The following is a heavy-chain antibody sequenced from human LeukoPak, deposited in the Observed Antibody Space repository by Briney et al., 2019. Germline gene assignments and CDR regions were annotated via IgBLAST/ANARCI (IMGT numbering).Heavy chain of an antibody. V-gene: IGHV4-39*07. CDR2: IYYSGST. J-gene: IGHJ3*02. CDR3: ARWLYCGGDCYSWFGAFDI. D-gene: IGHD2-21*02. Sequence: PSETLSLTCTVSGGSISSSSYYWGWIRQPPGKGLEWIGSIYYSGSTYYNPSLKSRVTISVDTSKNQFSLKLSSVTAADTAVYYCARWLYCGGDCYSWFGAFDIWGQGTMVTVSS. CDR1: GGSISSSSYY.